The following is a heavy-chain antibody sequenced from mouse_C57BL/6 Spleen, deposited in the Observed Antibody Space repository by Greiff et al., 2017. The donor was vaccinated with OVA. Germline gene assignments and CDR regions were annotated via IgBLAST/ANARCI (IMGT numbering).Heavy chain of an antibody. V-gene: IGHV5-16*01. Sequence: EVMLVESEGGLVQPGSSMKLSCTASGFTFSDYYMAWVRQVPEKGLEWVANINYDGSSTYYLDSLKSRFIISRDNAKNILYLQMSSLKSEDTATYYCARSYSNVFDYWGQGTTLTVSS. CDR3: ARSYSNVFDY. J-gene: IGHJ2*01. D-gene: IGHD2-5*01. CDR1: GFTFSDYY. CDR2: INYDGSST.